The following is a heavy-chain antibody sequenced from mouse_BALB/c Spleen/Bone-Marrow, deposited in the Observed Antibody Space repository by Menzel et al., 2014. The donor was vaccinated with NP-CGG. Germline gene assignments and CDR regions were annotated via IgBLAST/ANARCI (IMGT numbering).Heavy chain of an antibody. J-gene: IGHJ4*01. CDR3: AKNDDDAMDY. CDR1: GFSLTSYG. CDR2: IWRRGST. V-gene: IGHV2-5-1*01. Sequence: VQLQQSGPSLVQPSQSLSITCTVSGFSLTSYGVHWVRQSPGKGLEWLGVIWRRGSTDYNAAFMSRLSITKDNSESQVFFKMNSLQADDTAIYYCAKNDDDAMDYWGQGTSVTVSS. D-gene: IGHD2-12*01.